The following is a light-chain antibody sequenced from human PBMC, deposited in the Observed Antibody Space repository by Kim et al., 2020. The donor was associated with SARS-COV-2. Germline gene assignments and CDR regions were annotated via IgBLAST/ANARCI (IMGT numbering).Light chain of an antibody. CDR1: SSNIGSNT. CDR3: AAWDDSLNGRV. V-gene: IGLV1-44*01. Sequence: GKRVTISCSGSSSNIGSNTVNWYHQLPGTAPKLLIYSNNQRPSGVPDRFSGSKSGTSASLAISGLQSEDEADYYCAAWDDSLNGRVFGTGTKVTVL. CDR2: SNN. J-gene: IGLJ1*01.